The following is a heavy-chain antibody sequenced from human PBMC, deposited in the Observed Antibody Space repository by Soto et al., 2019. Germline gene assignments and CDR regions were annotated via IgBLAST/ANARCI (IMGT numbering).Heavy chain of an antibody. D-gene: IGHD2-21*01. CDR2: ITSNSDYI. CDR1: GFTFSRSN. J-gene: IGHJ6*02. V-gene: IGHV3-21*01. CDR3: ARVFMSDPADYYYGMDV. Sequence: GGSLRLSCAASGFTFSRSNMNWVRQAPGKGLEWVSSITSNSDYIFYADSVKGRFTISRDNAKNSLYLQMNSLRVEDTAVYYCARVFMSDPADYYYGMDVWGQGTTVTVSS.